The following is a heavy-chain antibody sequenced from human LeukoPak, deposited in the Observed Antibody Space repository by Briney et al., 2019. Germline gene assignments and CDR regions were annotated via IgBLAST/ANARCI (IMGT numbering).Heavy chain of an antibody. V-gene: IGHV4-61*05. CDR2: IYYSGST. J-gene: IGHJ4*02. CDR3: ARVRLSGSYYTGRGYFDY. Sequence: SETLSLTCTVSGDSISSSSYYWEWIRQPPGKGLEWIGYIYYSGSTNYNPSLKSRVTISVDTSKNQFSLKLSSVTAADTAVYYCARVRLSGSYYTGRGYFDYWGQGTLVTVSS. D-gene: IGHD1-26*01. CDR1: GDSISSSSYY.